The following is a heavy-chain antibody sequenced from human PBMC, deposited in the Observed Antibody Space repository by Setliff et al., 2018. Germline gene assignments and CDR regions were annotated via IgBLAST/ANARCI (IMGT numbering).Heavy chain of an antibody. CDR2: TIPIFGTT. V-gene: IGHV1-69*05. J-gene: IGHJ6*03. CDR1: GATFSSHG. D-gene: IGHD3-22*01. CDR3: VREGVDSRSSTDYRYYMDV. Sequence: ASVKVSCKASGATFSSHGISWVRQAPGQGLEWMGGTIPIFGTTDYAQKFRGRVTIITDESTSTAFMQLSSLRSEDTAVYYCVREGVDSRSSTDYRYYMDVWGKGTTVTVSS.